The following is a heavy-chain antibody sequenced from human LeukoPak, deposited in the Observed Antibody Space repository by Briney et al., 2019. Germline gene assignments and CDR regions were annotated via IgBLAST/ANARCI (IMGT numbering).Heavy chain of an antibody. Sequence: GESLKISCKGSGYRFTSYWIGWVRQMPGKGLEWMGITYPGGSDIRYSPSFQGQVTFSADKSTSTAYLQWSSLKASDTAMYYCARHGYYSSGTYYTPDHWGQGTLVTVSS. CDR2: TYPGGSDI. CDR1: GYRFTSYW. V-gene: IGHV5-51*01. J-gene: IGHJ4*02. CDR3: ARHGYYSSGTYYTPDH. D-gene: IGHD3-10*01.